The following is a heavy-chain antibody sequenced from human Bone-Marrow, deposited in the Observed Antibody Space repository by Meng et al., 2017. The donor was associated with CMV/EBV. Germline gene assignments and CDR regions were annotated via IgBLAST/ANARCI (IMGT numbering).Heavy chain of an antibody. V-gene: IGHV1-46*01. D-gene: IGHD3-3*01. CDR2: INPSGGST. CDR1: GYTFTSYY. CDR3: ARAPQPAIYDFWSGYHSDY. Sequence: ASVKVSCKASGYTFTSYYMHWVRQAPGQGLEWMGIINPSGGSTSYAQKFQGRVTMTRDTSTSTAYMELRSLRSDDTAVYYCARAPQPAIYDFWSGYHSDYCGQGTLVTVSS. J-gene: IGHJ4*02.